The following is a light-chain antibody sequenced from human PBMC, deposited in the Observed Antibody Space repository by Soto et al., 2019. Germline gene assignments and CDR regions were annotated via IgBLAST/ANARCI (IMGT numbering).Light chain of an antibody. CDR1: QSVNYY. V-gene: IGKV3-11*01. CDR2: DAS. CDR3: QHRSNWPT. J-gene: IGKJ1*01. Sequence: IVLIQSPATLSLSPGERATLSCRASQSVNYYLAWYQQKPGQPPRLLIYDASNRATGIPARFSGSGSGTDFTLTISSLEPEDFAVYYCQHRSNWPTFGQGTKVEIK.